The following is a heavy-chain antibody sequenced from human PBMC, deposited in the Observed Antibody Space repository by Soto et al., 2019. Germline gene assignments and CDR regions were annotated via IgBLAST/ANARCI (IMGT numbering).Heavy chain of an antibody. CDR1: GFTFSIYA. CDR3: AKWMGASYTAPNSGMGV. CDR2: ISCTGGTT. Sequence: RGSLRLSCAASGFTFSIYAMSWVRQAPGKGLEWVSIISCTGGTTYFAYSVKGRFTISRYNSKNTRVVGMNSLRAEDTAVYYCAKWMGASYTAPNSGMGVWGQGTTVTISS. J-gene: IGHJ6*02. V-gene: IGHV3-23*01. D-gene: IGHD1-26*01.